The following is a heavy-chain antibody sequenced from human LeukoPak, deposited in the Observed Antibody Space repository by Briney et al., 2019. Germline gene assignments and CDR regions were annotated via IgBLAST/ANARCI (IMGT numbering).Heavy chain of an antibody. Sequence: PGGSLRLSCAASGFTFSSYGMHWVRQAPGKGLEWVAVISYDGSNKYYADSVKGRFTISRDNSKNTLYLQMNSLRAEDTAVYYCAKEEGGEMGYSSFFDYWGQGTLVTVSS. CDR1: GFTFSSYG. J-gene: IGHJ4*02. D-gene: IGHD6-19*01. V-gene: IGHV3-30*18. CDR3: AKEEGGEMGYSSFFDY. CDR2: ISYDGSNK.